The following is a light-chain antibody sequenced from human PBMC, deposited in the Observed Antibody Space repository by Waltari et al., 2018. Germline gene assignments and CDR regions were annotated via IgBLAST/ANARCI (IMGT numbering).Light chain of an antibody. CDR1: QSISSSN. CDR3: QQYNNWPPFT. J-gene: IGKJ2*01. CDR2: ATS. V-gene: IGKV3-20*01. Sequence: EIVLTQSPGTLSLSPGERATLSCRASQSISSSNLAWYQHKPGQAPRLLIFATSSRAIGIPDRFSGSGSGTDFTLTISRLEPEDFTVYYCQQYNNWPPFTFGQGTKLEIK.